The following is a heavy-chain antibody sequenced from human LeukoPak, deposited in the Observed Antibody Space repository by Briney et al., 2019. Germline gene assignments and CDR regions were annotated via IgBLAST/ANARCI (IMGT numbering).Heavy chain of an antibody. Sequence: GGSLRLSCAASGFTFSSYAMHWVRQAPGKGLEWVAVISNHGSNKYYADSVKGRFTISRDNSKNTLYLQMNSLRAEDTAVYYCARGDFWSTRDPFDYWGQGTLVTVSS. V-gene: IGHV3-30*04. D-gene: IGHD3-3*01. J-gene: IGHJ4*02. CDR3: ARGDFWSTRDPFDY. CDR2: ISNHGSNK. CDR1: GFTFSSYA.